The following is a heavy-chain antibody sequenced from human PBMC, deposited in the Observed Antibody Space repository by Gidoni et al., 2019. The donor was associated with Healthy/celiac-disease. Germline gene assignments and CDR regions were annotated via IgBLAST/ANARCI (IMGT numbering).Heavy chain of an antibody. V-gene: IGHV3-43*01. CDR1: GFTFDDYT. CDR2: ISWDGGST. Sequence: EVQLVESGGVVVQPGGSLRLSCAASGFTFDDYTMHWGRQAPGKGLEWVSLISWDGGSTDYADSVKGRFTISRDNSKNYLYLQMNSLRTEDTALYYCAKDQSTGTYGMDVWGQGTTVTVSS. D-gene: IGHD1-1*01. CDR3: AKDQSTGTYGMDV. J-gene: IGHJ6*02.